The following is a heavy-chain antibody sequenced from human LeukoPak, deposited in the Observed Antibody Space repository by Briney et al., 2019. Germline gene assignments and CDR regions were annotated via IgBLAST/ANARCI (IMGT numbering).Heavy chain of an antibody. CDR3: ARAGGYCSGGSCYWFDL. Sequence: ASVKVSCKASGYTFTGDYIHWVLQAPGQGLEWMGRINPNSGGTNYAQKFQGRVTMTRDTSISTAYMELSRLRSDDTAVYYCARAGGYCSGGSCYWFDLWGQGTLVTVSS. CDR2: INPNSGGT. J-gene: IGHJ5*02. D-gene: IGHD2-15*01. V-gene: IGHV1-2*06. CDR1: GYTFTGDY.